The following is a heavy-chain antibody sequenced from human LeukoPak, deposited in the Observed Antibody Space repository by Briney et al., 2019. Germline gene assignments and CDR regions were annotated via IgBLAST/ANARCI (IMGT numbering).Heavy chain of an antibody. J-gene: IGHJ5*02. CDR3: ARESVTLLNWFDP. D-gene: IGHD4-17*01. V-gene: IGHV4-38-2*02. CDR1: GYSMSSGYY. CDR2: IYQSGST. Sequence: SETLSLTCTVSDTVSGYSMSSGYYWGWIRQPPGKGLEWIGSIYQSGSTYYNPSLKSRVTISIDTSKNQFSLKLSSVTAADTAVYYCARESVTLLNWFDPWGQGTLVTVSS.